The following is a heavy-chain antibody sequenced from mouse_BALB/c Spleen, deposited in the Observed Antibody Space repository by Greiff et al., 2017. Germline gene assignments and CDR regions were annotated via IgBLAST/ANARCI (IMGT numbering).Heavy chain of an antibody. CDR1: GYSITSDYA. J-gene: IGHJ4*01. CDR2: ISYSGST. CDR3: ARYYYDYDEVDY. D-gene: IGHD2-4*01. Sequence: VQLKESGPGLVKPSQSLSLTCTVTGYSITSDYAWNWIRQFPGNKLEWMGYISYSGSTSYNPSLKSRISITRDTSKNQFFLQLNSVTTEDTATYYCARYYYDYDEVDYWGQGTSVTVSS. V-gene: IGHV3-2*02.